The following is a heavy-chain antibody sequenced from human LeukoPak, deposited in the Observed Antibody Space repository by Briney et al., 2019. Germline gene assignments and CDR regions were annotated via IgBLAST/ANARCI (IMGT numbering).Heavy chain of an antibody. Sequence: SETLSLTCTVSGGSISSYYWSWIRQPPGKGLEYVGYIYYSGSTYYNPSLKSRVTISVDTSKNQFSLKLSSVTAADTAVYYCARVLVRRVPDYWGQGTLVTVSS. CDR2: IYYSGST. V-gene: IGHV4-59*01. J-gene: IGHJ4*02. D-gene: IGHD3-10*01. CDR3: ARVLVRRVPDY. CDR1: GGSISSYY.